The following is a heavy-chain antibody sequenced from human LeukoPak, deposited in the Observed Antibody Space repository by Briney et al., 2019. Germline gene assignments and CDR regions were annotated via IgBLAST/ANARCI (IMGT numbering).Heavy chain of an antibody. V-gene: IGHV3-7*01. D-gene: IGHD5-24*01. CDR2: INQDGSEK. CDR1: GFTFSSYW. CDR3: ARDVATISSWFDP. J-gene: IGHJ5*02. Sequence: GGSLRLSCAASGFTFSSYWMSWVRQAPGKGLEWVANINQDGSEKYYVDSVKGRFTISRDNAKNSLYLQMNSLRAEDTAVYYCARDVATISSWFDPWGQGTLVTVSS.